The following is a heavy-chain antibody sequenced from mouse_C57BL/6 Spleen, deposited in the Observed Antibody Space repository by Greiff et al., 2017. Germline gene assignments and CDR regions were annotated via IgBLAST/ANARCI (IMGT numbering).Heavy chain of an antibody. Sequence: EVKVVESGGDLVKPGGSLKLSCAASGFTFSSYGLSWVRQTPDKRLGWVATISSGGSYTYYPDSVKGRFTLSRDNAKNTLYLQMSSLKSEDTAMYYCARQITTVVATDYAMDYWGQGTSVTVSS. D-gene: IGHD1-1*01. CDR1: GFTFSSYG. CDR2: ISSGGSYT. J-gene: IGHJ4*01. CDR3: ARQITTVVATDYAMDY. V-gene: IGHV5-6*01.